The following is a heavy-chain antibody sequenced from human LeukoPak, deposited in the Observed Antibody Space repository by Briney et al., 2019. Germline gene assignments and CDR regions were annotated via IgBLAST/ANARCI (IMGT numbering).Heavy chain of an antibody. CDR3: ARDRWRITFGGVIVTTGFDY. D-gene: IGHD3-16*02. CDR1: GGTFSSYA. V-gene: IGHV1-69*13. Sequence: SVKVSCKASGGTFSSYAISWVRQAPGQGLEWMGGIIPIFGTANYAQKFQGRVTITADESTSTAYKELRSLRSDDTAVYYCARDRWRITFGGVIVTTGFDYWGQGTLVTVSS. CDR2: IIPIFGTA. J-gene: IGHJ4*02.